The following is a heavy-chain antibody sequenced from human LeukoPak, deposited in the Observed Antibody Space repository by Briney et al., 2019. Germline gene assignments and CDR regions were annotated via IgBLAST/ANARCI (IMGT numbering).Heavy chain of an antibody. CDR3: ARKTASRLPDY. J-gene: IGHJ4*02. D-gene: IGHD4-11*01. CDR1: GGSISSGGYY. Sequence: SQTLSLACTVSGGSISSGGYYWSWIRQHPGKGLEWIGYIYYSGSTYYNPSLKSRVTISVDTSKNQFSLKLSSVTAADTAVYYCARKTASRLPDYWGQGTLVTVSS. CDR2: IYYSGST. V-gene: IGHV4-31*03.